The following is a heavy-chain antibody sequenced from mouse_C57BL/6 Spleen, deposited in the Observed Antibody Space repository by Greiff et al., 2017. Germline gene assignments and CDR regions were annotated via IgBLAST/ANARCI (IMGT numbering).Heavy chain of an antibody. CDR3: AVSDDYDGGSEWYFDV. CDR1: GYTFTSYW. Sequence: QVQLQQPGAELVRPGSSVKLSCKASGYTFTSYWMHWVKQRPIQGLEWIGNIDPSDSETHYNQKFKDKATLTVDKSSSTAYMQLSSLTSEDSAVYYCAVSDDYDGGSEWYFDVWGTGTTVTVSS. CDR2: IDPSDSET. D-gene: IGHD2-4*01. V-gene: IGHV1-52*01. J-gene: IGHJ1*03.